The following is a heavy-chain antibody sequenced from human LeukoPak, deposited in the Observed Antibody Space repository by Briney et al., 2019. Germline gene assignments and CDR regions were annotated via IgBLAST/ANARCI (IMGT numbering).Heavy chain of an antibody. CDR3: ARDLLADYDILTGPSYGMDV. CDR2: ISAYNGNT. J-gene: IGHJ6*02. V-gene: IGHV1-18*01. CDR1: GYTFTSYG. Sequence: GASVKVSCKASGYTFTSYGISWVRQAPGQGLEWMGWISAYNGNTNYAQKLQGRVTMTTDTSTSTAYMELRSLRSDDTAVYYCARDLLADYDILTGPSYGMDVWGQGTTVTVSS. D-gene: IGHD3-9*01.